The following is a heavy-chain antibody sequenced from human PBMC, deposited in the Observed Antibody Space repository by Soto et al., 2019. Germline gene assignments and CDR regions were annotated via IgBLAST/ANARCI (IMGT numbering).Heavy chain of an antibody. D-gene: IGHD2-2*01. J-gene: IGHJ6*02. CDR3: ARYIPGVRYYGMDV. CDR2: ISDSGTLT. V-gene: IGHV3-23*01. CDR1: GFTFSSYA. Sequence: GGSLRLSCAASGFTFSSYAMKWVRQDPGKGLEWVSLISDSGTLTYYADSVKGRFTISRDNSGNTLFLQMYSLRAEDTAVYYCARYIPGVRYYGMDVWGQGTTVTVSS.